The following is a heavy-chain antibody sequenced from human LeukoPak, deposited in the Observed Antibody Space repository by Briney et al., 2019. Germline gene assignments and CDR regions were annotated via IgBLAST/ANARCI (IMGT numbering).Heavy chain of an antibody. CDR3: ARVGATGTAVY. J-gene: IGHJ4*02. Sequence: KTGGSLRLSCAAFGFTFSDYYMSWIRQAPGKGLEWVSYISKSGSDTNFADSVKGRFTISRDNAKNSLYLQMNSLRAEDTAVYYCARVGATGTAVYWGQGTLVTVSS. V-gene: IGHV3-11*03. CDR1: GFTFSDYY. CDR2: ISKSGSDT. D-gene: IGHD1-1*01.